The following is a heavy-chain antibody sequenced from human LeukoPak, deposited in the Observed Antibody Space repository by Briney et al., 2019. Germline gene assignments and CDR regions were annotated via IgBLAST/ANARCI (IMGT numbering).Heavy chain of an antibody. CDR2: INPSGGST. Sequence: GESLKISCKGSGYSFTSYWIGWVRQAPGQGLEWMGIINPSGGSTSYAQKFQDRITITRDTFATTAYMELSNLRSEDMALYYCARGRGPPNSNRDFYYYYYMDVWGTGTTVTVSS. CDR3: ARGRGPPNSNRDFYYYYYMDV. J-gene: IGHJ6*03. D-gene: IGHD6-13*01. V-gene: IGHV1-46*01. CDR1: GYSFTSYW.